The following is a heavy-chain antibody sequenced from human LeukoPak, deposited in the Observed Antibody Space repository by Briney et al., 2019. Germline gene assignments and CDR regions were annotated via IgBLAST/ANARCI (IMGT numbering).Heavy chain of an antibody. D-gene: IGHD5-24*01. CDR3: VRHKRWLQSPDAFDI. CDR1: GGSISSYY. J-gene: IGHJ3*02. V-gene: IGHV4-59*08. CDR2: IYYSGST. Sequence: SETLSLTCTVSGGSISSYYWSWIRQPPGRGLEWIGYIYYSGSTIHNPSLKSRVTLSVDMSKSQFSLSLTSVTASDAAVYYCVRHKRWLQSPDAFDIWGQGTMVTVSS.